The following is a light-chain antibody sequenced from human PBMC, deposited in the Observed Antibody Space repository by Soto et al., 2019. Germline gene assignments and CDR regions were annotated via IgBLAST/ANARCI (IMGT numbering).Light chain of an antibody. J-gene: IGLJ1*01. CDR1: SSDVGYYNY. Sequence: QSALTQPRSVSGSPGQSVTISCTGTSSDVGYYNYVSWYQRHPGKAPKLMIYDVSNRPSGGSNRFSGSKSGSTATLTISGLQAEDEADYYCSSYTSTTTRVFGTGTKVTV. V-gene: IGLV2-14*03. CDR2: DVS. CDR3: SSYTSTTTRV.